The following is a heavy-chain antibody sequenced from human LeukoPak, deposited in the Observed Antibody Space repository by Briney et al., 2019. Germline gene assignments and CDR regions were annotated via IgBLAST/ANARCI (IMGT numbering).Heavy chain of an antibody. CDR1: GFTFNSYG. V-gene: IGHV3-33*06. CDR2: IWHDGSNK. D-gene: IGHD6-19*01. CDR3: AKAAGYSSGWPFEY. Sequence: GGSLRLSCAASGFTFNSYGIHWVRRAPGKGLEWVAVIWHDGSNKYYADSVKGRFTNSRDNSKNTLYLQMNSLRAEDTAVYYCAKAAGYSSGWPFEYWGQGTLVTVSS. J-gene: IGHJ4*02.